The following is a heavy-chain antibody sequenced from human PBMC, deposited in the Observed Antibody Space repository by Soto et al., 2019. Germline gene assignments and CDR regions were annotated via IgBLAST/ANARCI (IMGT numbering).Heavy chain of an antibody. CDR2: IYSDGST. CDR1: GFTVSSNY. J-gene: IGHJ5*02. Sequence: EVQLVESGGGLVQPGGSLRLSCAASGFTVSSNYMSWVRQAPGKGLEWVSVIYSDGSTYYTASVKSRFTISRDSSKNTLYLQMNSLRAEDTAVYYCARLGDSSGYSGWFDPWGQGTLVTVSS. CDR3: ARLGDSSGYSGWFDP. V-gene: IGHV3-66*04. D-gene: IGHD3-22*01.